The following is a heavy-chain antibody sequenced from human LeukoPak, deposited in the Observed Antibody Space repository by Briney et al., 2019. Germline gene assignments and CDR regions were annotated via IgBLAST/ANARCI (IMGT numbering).Heavy chain of an antibody. Sequence: GGSLRLSCAASGFTFSSYAMSWVRQAPGKGLEWVSAISGSGGSTYYADSVKGRFTISRDNSKNTLYLQMNSLRAEDTAVYYCAKTGGSPWGVPGYFDYWGQGTLVTVSS. CDR3: AKTGGSPWGVPGYFDY. J-gene: IGHJ4*02. CDR2: ISGSGGST. V-gene: IGHV3-23*01. D-gene: IGHD3-16*01. CDR1: GFTFSSYA.